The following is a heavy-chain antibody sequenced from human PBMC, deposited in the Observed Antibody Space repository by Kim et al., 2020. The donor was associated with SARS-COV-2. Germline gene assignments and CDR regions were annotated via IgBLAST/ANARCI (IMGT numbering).Heavy chain of an antibody. CDR2: IYTSGST. J-gene: IGHJ4*02. CDR1: GGSISSYY. V-gene: IGHV4-4*07. Sequence: SETLSLTCTVSGGSISSYYWSWIRQPAGKGLEWIGRIYTSGSTNYNPSLKSRVTMSVDTSKNQFSLKLSSVTAADTAVYYCARGVLVGARGRSYFDYWGQGTLVTVSS. D-gene: IGHD1-26*01. CDR3: ARGVLVGARGRSYFDY.